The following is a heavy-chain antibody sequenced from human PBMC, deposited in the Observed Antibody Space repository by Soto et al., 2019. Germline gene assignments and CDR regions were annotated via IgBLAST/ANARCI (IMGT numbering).Heavy chain of an antibody. D-gene: IGHD3-9*01. CDR3: ARDTYYDILTGFVVYYYGMDV. CDR1: GYTFTSYG. Sequence: ASVKVSCKASGYTFTSYGIRWVRQAPGQGLEWMGWISAYNGNTNYAQKLQGRVTMTTDTSTSTAYMELRSLRSDDTAVYYCARDTYYDILTGFVVYYYGMDVWGQGTTVTVSS. V-gene: IGHV1-18*01. CDR2: ISAYNGNT. J-gene: IGHJ6*02.